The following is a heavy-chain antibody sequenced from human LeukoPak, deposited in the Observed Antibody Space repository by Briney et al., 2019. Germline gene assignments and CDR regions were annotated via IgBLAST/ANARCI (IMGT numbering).Heavy chain of an antibody. CDR3: ARSGSYYVHRPNAFDI. CDR1: GYTFTSYY. V-gene: IGHV1-46*01. J-gene: IGHJ3*02. D-gene: IGHD1-26*01. Sequence: ASVKVSCKASGYTFTSYYMHWVRQAPGQGLEWMGIINPSGGSTSYAQKFQGRVTMTRDTSTSTVYMELSSLRSEDTAVYYCARSGSYYVHRPNAFDIWGQGTMVTVSS. CDR2: INPSGGST.